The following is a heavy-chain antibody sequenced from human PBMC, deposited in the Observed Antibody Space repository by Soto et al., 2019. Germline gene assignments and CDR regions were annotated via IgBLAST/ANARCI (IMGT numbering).Heavy chain of an antibody. Sequence: GGSLRLSCAASGFTFSSYGMHWVRQAPGKGLEWVAVISYDGSNKYYADSVKGRFTISRDNSKNTLYLQMNSLRAEDTAVYYCAKDQPRYCSGGSCYGGMDVWGQGTTVTVSS. CDR1: GFTFSSYG. CDR3: AKDQPRYCSGGSCYGGMDV. V-gene: IGHV3-30*18. J-gene: IGHJ6*02. CDR2: ISYDGSNK. D-gene: IGHD2-15*01.